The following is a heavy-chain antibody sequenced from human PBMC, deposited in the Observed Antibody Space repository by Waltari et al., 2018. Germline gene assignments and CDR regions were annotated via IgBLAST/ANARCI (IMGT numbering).Heavy chain of an antibody. V-gene: IGHV4-39*01. CDR3: VQLPGY. J-gene: IGHJ4*02. CDR2: HYYSGRT. D-gene: IGHD2-15*01. Sequence: QVQLQESGPGLVKPSETLSLTCTVAGGSIDSTYNYWGWIRQPPGKGLEWIGSHYYSGRTHYNPSLKSRVTISVYTSKNQFSLKLTSVTAADTAVYYCVQLPGYWGQGILVTVSS. CDR1: GGSIDSTYNY.